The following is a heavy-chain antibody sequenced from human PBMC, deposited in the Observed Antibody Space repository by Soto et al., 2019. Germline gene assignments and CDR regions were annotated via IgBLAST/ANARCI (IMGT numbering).Heavy chain of an antibody. J-gene: IGHJ3*02. CDR2: ISPHLDRT. V-gene: IGHV1-18*01. Sequence: QVQLVQSGADVKKPGASVKVSCKASGYNFTSYGISWVRQAPGQGLEWMGWISPHLDRTKYARRFQDRVTMTTETPTSTVYMELGSLRSDDTAVYYCARDLYYSSGRYFDHDAFDIWGQGTVVTVSS. CDR1: GYNFTSYG. D-gene: IGHD6-19*01. CDR3: ARDLYYSSGRYFDHDAFDI.